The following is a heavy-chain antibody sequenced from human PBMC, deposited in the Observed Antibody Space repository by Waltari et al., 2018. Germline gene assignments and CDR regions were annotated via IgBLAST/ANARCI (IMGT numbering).Heavy chain of an antibody. J-gene: IGHJ4*02. CDR1: GYTLPGYS. V-gene: IGHV1-2*06. D-gene: IGHD3-22*01. Sequence: QVQLVQSGAEGQKPGSTVKVSCRASGYTLPGYSLPWVRQAPGQGLAWMGQINPNRGGTNYAQKCQGRVTMTRDTSISTVYMELSRLRSDDTAVYYCARDIGVNDSSDYWGQGTLVTVSS. CDR2: INPNRGGT. CDR3: ARDIGVNDSSDY.